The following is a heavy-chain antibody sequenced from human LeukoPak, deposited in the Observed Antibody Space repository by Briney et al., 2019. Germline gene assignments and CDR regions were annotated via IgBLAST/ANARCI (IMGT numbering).Heavy chain of an antibody. CDR3: ARQGPGSYLGY. J-gene: IGHJ4*02. Sequence: PSETLSLTCTVSGGSISTYYWTWIRQPPGKGLEWIGYINTSGSTNYNPSLKSRITISVDTSKNQFSLKLSSVTAADTAVYYCARQGPGSYLGYWGQGTLVTVSS. V-gene: IGHV4-4*09. CDR2: INTSGST. CDR1: GGSISTYY. D-gene: IGHD1-26*01.